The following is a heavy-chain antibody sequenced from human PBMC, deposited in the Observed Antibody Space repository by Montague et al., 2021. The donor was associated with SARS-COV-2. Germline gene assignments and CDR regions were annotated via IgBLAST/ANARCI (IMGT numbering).Heavy chain of an antibody. V-gene: IGHV4-59*01. CDR1: GGSISSYY. Sequence: SETLSLTCTVSGGSISSYYWSWIRQPPGKGLEWIGYIYYSGSTNYNPSLKSRVTISVDTPKNQFSLKLSSVTAADTAVYYCARAIGSMYSSGWYYYYYGMDVWGQGTTVTVS. CDR3: ARAIGSMYSSGWYYYYYGMDV. J-gene: IGHJ6*02. D-gene: IGHD6-19*01. CDR2: IYYSGST.